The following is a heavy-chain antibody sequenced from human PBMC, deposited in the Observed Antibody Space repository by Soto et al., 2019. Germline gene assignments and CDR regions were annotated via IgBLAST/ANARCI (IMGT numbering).Heavy chain of an antibody. V-gene: IGHV3-30*18. D-gene: IGHD2-2*01. J-gene: IGHJ1*01. Sequence: QVQLVESGGGVVQPGRSLRLSCAASGFTFSSYGMHWVRQAPGKGLEWVAVISYDGSNKYYADSVKGRFTISRDNSKNTLYLHMNSLRAEDTAVYYCAKDRGVVVPAALVSKKYFQHWGQGTLVTVSS. CDR1: GFTFSSYG. CDR3: AKDRGVVVPAALVSKKYFQH. CDR2: ISYDGSNK.